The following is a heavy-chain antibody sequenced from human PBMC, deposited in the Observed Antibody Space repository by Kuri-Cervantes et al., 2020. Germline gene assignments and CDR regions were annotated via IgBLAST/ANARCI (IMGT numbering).Heavy chain of an antibody. CDR2: INTNTGNP. CDR1: GGTFSSHA. CDR3: ASSDCSSTSCYADFLDAFDI. V-gene: IGHV7-4-1*02. D-gene: IGHD2-2*01. J-gene: IGHJ3*02. Sequence: ASVKVSCKASGGTFSSHAISWVRRAPGQGLEWMGWINTNTGNPTYAQGFTGRFVFSLDTSVSTAYLQISSLKAEDTAVYYCASSDCSSTSCYADFLDAFDIWGQGTMVTVSS.